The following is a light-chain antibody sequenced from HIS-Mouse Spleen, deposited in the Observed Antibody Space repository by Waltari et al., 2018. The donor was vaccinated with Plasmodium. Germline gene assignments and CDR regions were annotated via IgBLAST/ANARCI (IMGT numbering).Light chain of an antibody. V-gene: IGLV2-8*01. CDR2: EVS. CDR3: SSYAGSNNLV. CDR1: SSDVGGYNY. Sequence: QSALTQPPSASGSPGPSVTISCTGTSSDVGGYNYVSWYQQHPGKAPQLMIYEVSKRPSGVPDRCSGSKSGNTASLTVSGLQAEDEADYYCSSYAGSNNLVFGGGTKLTVL. J-gene: IGLJ2*01.